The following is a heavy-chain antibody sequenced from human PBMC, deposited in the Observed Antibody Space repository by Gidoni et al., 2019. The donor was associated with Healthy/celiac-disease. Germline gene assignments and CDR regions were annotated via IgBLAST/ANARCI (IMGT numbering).Heavy chain of an antibody. CDR3: AKDGDYGDYGRAFDI. V-gene: IGHV3-23*01. D-gene: IGHD4-17*01. J-gene: IGHJ3*02. CDR2: ISGSGGRT. Sequence: EVQLLESGGGLVQPGGSLRLSCAASGFTFSSYAMRWVRQAPGKGLEWVSAISGSGGRTYYADSVKGRFTISRDNSKNTLYLQMNSLRAEDTAVYYCAKDGDYGDYGRAFDIWGQGTMVTVSS. CDR1: GFTFSSYA.